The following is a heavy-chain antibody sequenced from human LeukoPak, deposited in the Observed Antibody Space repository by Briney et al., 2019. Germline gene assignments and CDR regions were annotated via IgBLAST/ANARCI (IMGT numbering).Heavy chain of an antibody. CDR1: GFTFDDYA. Sequence: GGSLRLSCAASGFTFDDYAMHWVRQAPGKGLEWVSLISWDGGSTYYADSVKGRFTISRDNSKNTLYLQMNSLRADDTAVYYCARADYTDNWFFPWFAPWGQGTLVTVSS. V-gene: IGHV3-43D*03. D-gene: IGHD1-20*01. CDR3: ARADYTDNWFFPWFAP. J-gene: IGHJ5*02. CDR2: ISWDGGST.